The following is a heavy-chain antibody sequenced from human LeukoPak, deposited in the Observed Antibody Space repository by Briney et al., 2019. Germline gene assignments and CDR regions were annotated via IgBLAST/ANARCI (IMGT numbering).Heavy chain of an antibody. Sequence: SETLSLTCAVYGGSFSGYYWSWIRQPPGKGLEWIGEINHSGSTNYNPSLKSRVTISVDTSKSQFSLKLSSVTAADTAVYYCARVRLWFGEITNWFDPWGQGTLVTVSS. D-gene: IGHD3-10*01. CDR3: ARVRLWFGEITNWFDP. J-gene: IGHJ5*02. CDR1: GGSFSGYY. CDR2: INHSGST. V-gene: IGHV4-34*01.